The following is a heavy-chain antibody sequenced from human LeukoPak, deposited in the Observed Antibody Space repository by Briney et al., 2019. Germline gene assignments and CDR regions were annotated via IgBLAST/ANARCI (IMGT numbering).Heavy chain of an antibody. V-gene: IGHV3-21*01. CDR3: ARGSSKSGRPLDY. J-gene: IGHJ4*02. CDR1: GFTFSGYS. Sequence: GGSLRLSCAASGFTFSGYSMHWVRQAPGKGLEWVSSISSSSGNIYYADSVKGRFTISRDNAKNSLYLQMNSLRAEDTAVYYCARGSSKSGRPLDYWGQGTLVTVSS. D-gene: IGHD1-26*01. CDR2: ISSSSGNI.